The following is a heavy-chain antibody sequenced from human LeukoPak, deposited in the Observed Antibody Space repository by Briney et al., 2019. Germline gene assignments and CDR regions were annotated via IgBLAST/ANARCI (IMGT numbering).Heavy chain of an antibody. D-gene: IGHD5-18*01. CDR1: GYTFTGYY. CDR2: INPNSGGI. CDR3: ARERKGYSSTENDAFDI. J-gene: IGHJ3*02. V-gene: IGHV1-2*02. Sequence: ASVKVSCKASGYTFTGYYMHWVRQAPGQGLEWMGWINPNSGGINYAQKFQGRVIMTRDTSISTAYMELSRLRSDDTAVYYCARERKGYSSTENDAFDIWGQGTMVTVSS.